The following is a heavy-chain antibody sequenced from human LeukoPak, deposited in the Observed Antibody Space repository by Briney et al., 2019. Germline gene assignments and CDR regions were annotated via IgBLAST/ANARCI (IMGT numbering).Heavy chain of an antibody. J-gene: IGHJ6*03. D-gene: IGHD1-26*01. CDR2: ISAYNGNT. V-gene: IGHV1-18*01. CDR1: GYTFTSYG. Sequence: ASVKVSCKASGYTFTSYGISWVRQAPGQGLEWMGWISAYNGNTNYAQKLQGRVTMTTDTSTSTAYMELRSLRSDDTAVYYCARDLIEGAVYYYYYYMDVWGKGTTVTVSS. CDR3: ARDLIEGAVYYYYYYMDV.